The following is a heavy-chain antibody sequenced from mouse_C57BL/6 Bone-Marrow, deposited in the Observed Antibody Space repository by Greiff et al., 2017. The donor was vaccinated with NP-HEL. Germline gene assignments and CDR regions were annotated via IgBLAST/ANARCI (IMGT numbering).Heavy chain of an antibody. V-gene: IGHV1-64*01. J-gene: IGHJ1*03. CDR2: IHPNSGST. CDR3: TGYGSNWYFDV. Sequence: QVQLQQPGAELVKPGASVKLSCKASGYTFTSYWMHWVKQRPGQGLEWIGMIHPNSGSTNYNEKFKSKATLTVDKSSSAAYMQLSSLTAEDSAVYCGTGYGSNWYFDVWGTGTTVTVSA. D-gene: IGHD1-1*01. CDR1: GYTFTSYW.